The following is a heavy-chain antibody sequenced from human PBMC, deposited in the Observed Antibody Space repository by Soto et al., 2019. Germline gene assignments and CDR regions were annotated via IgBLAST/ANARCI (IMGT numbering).Heavy chain of an antibody. D-gene: IGHD2-2*01. V-gene: IGHV3-30*18. CDR3: AKGPAIVLVPAAMNYYYGMDV. J-gene: IGHJ6*04. CDR2: ISYDGSNK. CDR1: GFTFSSYG. Sequence: QVQLVESGGGVVQPGRSLRLSCAASGFTFSSYGMHWVRQAPGKGLEWVAVISYDGSNKYYADSVKGRFTISRDNSKNTLYLQMNSVRAEDRAVYYCAKGPAIVLVPAAMNYYYGMDVWGKGTTVTVSS.